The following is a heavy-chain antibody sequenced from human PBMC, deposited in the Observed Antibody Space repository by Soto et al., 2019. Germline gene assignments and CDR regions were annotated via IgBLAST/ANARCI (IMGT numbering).Heavy chain of an antibody. CDR2: ISFDGSNQ. J-gene: IGHJ6*02. V-gene: IGHV3-30*18. CDR3: AKEVFTGYAYKCFHYHVVDV. CDR1: GFTFRYYG. D-gene: IGHD3-9*01. Sequence: RRLSCAASGFTFRYYGMHWVRQAPGKGLAWVAFISFDGSNQNYEDSVKGRFTVSRDNSNSTMSLQMDSLRPEDTAVYYCAKEVFTGYAYKCFHYHVVDVWGPGTTVTVSS.